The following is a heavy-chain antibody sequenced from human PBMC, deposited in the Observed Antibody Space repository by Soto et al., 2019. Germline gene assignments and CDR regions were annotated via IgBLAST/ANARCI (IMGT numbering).Heavy chain of an antibody. V-gene: IGHV3-74*01. J-gene: IGHJ4*01. D-gene: IGHD2-2*01. Sequence: GKGLVWVSRINSDGSSTNYADSVKGRFTISRDSAENTLFLQMNSLRAEDTAVYYCAIRYSSGASCYYYWGQGTLVTVSS. CDR3: AIRYSSGASCYYY. CDR2: INSDGSST.